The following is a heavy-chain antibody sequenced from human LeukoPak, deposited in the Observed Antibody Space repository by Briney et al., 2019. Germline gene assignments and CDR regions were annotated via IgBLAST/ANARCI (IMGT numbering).Heavy chain of an antibody. D-gene: IGHD2-15*01. V-gene: IGHV3-23*01. CDR1: GFTFSIYA. CDR3: AKTPKLGYCNGGSCYPDY. CDR2: ISGSAGST. J-gene: IGHJ4*02. Sequence: GGSLRLSCAASGFTFSIYAMNWVRQAPGKGLEWVSGISGSAGSTYYADSVKGRFTISRDNSKNTLYLQMNSLRAEDTAIYYCAKTPKLGYCNGGSCYPDYWGQGTLVTVSS.